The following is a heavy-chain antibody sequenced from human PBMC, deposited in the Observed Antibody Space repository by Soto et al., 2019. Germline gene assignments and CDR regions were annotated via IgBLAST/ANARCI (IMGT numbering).Heavy chain of an antibody. CDR2: INPSGGST. J-gene: IGHJ6*02. Sequence: GASVKVSCKASGYTFTSYYMHWVRQAPGQGLEWMGIINPSGGSTSYAQKFQGRVTMTRDTSTSTVYMELSSLRSEDTAVYYCARDMIPRYCSGGSCQADYYYYGMDVWGQGTTVTVSS. D-gene: IGHD2-15*01. CDR1: GYTFTSYY. CDR3: ARDMIPRYCSGGSCQADYYYYGMDV. V-gene: IGHV1-46*01.